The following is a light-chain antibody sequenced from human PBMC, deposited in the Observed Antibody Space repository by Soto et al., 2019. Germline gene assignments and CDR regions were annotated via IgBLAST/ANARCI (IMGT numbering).Light chain of an antibody. Sequence: DIQLTQSPSSVSASVGDRVTITCRASQGVSSWLAWYQQRPGKAPKLLISAASTLQGGVPSRFSGSGSGTDFTLTISSLQPKDLATYYCKQANNFPIPFAQGTRLDIK. CDR1: QGVSSW. CDR3: KQANNFPIP. CDR2: AAS. J-gene: IGKJ5*01. V-gene: IGKV1-12*01.